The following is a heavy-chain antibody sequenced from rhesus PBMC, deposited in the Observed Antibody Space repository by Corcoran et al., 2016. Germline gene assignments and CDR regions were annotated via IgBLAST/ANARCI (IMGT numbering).Heavy chain of an antibody. D-gene: IGHD6-31*01. CDR2: INGSSGST. V-gene: IGHV4-65*01. J-gene: IGHJ4*01. Sequence: QVQLQESGPGLVKPSETLSLTCAVSGGSISSSNWWSWVHQPPGKGLEWIGYINGSSGSTYFNPALKSRVTISTDTSRNQFSLKLSSVTAADTAVYYCASRIAAPFDYWGQGVLVTVSS. CDR1: GGSISSSNW. CDR3: ASRIAAPFDY.